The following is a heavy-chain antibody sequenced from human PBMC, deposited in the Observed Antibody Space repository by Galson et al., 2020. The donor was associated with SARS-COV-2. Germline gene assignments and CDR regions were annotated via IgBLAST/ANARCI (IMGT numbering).Heavy chain of an antibody. V-gene: IGHV4-34*01. CDR2: INHSGST. CDR1: GGSFSGYY. J-gene: IGHJ4*02. CDR3: ARGLYGWELLPYFDY. Sequence: SETLSLTCAVYGGSFSGYYWSWIRQPPGKGLEWIGEINHSGSTNYNPSLKSRVTISVDTSKNQFSLKLSSVTAADTAVYYGARGLYGWELLPYFDYWGQGTLVTVAS. D-gene: IGHD1-26*01.